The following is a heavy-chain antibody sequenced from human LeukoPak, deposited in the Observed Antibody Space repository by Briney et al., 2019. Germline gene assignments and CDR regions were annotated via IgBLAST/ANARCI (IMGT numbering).Heavy chain of an antibody. CDR1: GGSISSYY. V-gene: IGHV4-59*08. Sequence: PSETLSLTRTVSGGSISSYYWSWIRQPPGKGPELVGYIYHSGNTNYNPSLKSRGTVPLDMSKNQFSLKLTSVTAADTAVYYCARHGGYGSYYYYYGMDVWGQGTTVTVSS. CDR3: ARHGGYGSYYYYYGMDV. D-gene: IGHD5-12*01. CDR2: IYHSGNT. J-gene: IGHJ6*02.